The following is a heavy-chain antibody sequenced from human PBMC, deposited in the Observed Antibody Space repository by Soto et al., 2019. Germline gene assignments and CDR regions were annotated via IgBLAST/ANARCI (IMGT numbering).Heavy chain of an antibody. CDR3: TRDDYGMDV. Sequence: LRLSCTASGFIVSSNYMSWVRQAPGKGLEWVSVIYSGGSTYYADSVKGQFTISRDNSKNTLYLQMSSLRVEDTAIYYCTRDDYGMDVWGQGTTVTVSS. CDR1: GFIVSSNY. V-gene: IGHV3-53*01. CDR2: IYSGGST. J-gene: IGHJ6*02.